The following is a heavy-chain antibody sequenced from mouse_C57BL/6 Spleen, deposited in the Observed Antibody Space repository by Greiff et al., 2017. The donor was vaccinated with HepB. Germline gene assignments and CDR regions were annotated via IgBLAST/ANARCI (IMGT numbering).Heavy chain of an antibody. CDR1: GYSFTGYY. J-gene: IGHJ1*03. V-gene: IGHV1-42*01. CDR3: ARSGITTVVVRYFDV. CDR2: INPSTGGT. Sequence: EVQLQQSGPELVKPGASVKISCKASGYSFTGYYMNWVKQSPEKSLEWIGEINPSTGGTTYNQKFKAKATLTVDKSSSTAYMQLKSLTSEDSAVYYCARSGITTVVVRYFDVWGTGTTVTVSS. D-gene: IGHD1-1*01.